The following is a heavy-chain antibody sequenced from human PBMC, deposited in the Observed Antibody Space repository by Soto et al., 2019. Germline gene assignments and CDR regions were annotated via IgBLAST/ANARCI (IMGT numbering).Heavy chain of an antibody. CDR1: GFTFSSYE. CDR2: ISSSGSTI. Sequence: EVQLLESGGGLVQPGGSLRLSCAASGFTFSSYEMNWVLQAPGKVLEWVSYISSSGSTIYYADPVKGRFTISRDNAKNSLYLQMNSLRAEDTAVYYCARGNHATGVPAAVVDYWGQGTLVTVSS. V-gene: IGHV3-48*03. D-gene: IGHD2-2*01. CDR3: ARGNHATGVPAAVVDY. J-gene: IGHJ4*02.